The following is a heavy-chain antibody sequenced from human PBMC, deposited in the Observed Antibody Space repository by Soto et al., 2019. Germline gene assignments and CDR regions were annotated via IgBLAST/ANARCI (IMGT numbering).Heavy chain of an antibody. V-gene: IGHV1-69*13. Sequence: SVKVSCKASGGTFSSYAMSWVRQAPGQGLEWMGGIIPIFGTANYAQKFQGRVTITADESTSTAYMELSSLRSEDTAVYYCARNPYSNYYYYGMDVWGQGTTVTVSS. CDR2: IIPIFGTA. CDR1: GGTFSSYA. CDR3: ARNPYSNYYYYGMDV. J-gene: IGHJ6*02. D-gene: IGHD4-4*01.